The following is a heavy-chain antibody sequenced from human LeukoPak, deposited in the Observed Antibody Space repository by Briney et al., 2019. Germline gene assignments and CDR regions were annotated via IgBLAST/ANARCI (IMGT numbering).Heavy chain of an antibody. J-gene: IGHJ4*02. V-gene: IGHV4-39*07. CDR2: IYYSGST. CDR3: ARARSIAARPREFDY. D-gene: IGHD6-6*01. Sequence: SETLSLTCTVSGGSINSSSYYWGWIRQPPGKGLEWIGSIYYSGSTYYIPSLKSRVTISVDTSKNQFSLKLSSVTAADTAVYYCARARSIAARPREFDYWGQGTLVTVSS. CDR1: GGSINSSSYY.